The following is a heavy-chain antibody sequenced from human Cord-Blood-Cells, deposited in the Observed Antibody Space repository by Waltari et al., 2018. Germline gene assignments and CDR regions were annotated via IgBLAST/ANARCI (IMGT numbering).Heavy chain of an antibody. D-gene: IGHD6-13*01. CDR2: ISYDGSNK. CDR3: AKDKGSSWYLSDY. CDR1: GLHICSYG. V-gene: IGHV3-30*18. Sequence: VKLSEPGGGVVNTGRSVRPSCAASGLHICSYGSHLVLPAPSKGREWVAVISYDGSNKYYADSVKGRFTISRDNSKNTLYLQMNSLRAEDTAVYYCAKDKGSSWYLSDYWGQGTLVTVSS. J-gene: IGHJ4*02.